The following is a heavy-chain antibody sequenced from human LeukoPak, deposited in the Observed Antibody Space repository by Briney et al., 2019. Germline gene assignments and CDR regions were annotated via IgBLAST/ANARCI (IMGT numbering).Heavy chain of an antibody. V-gene: IGHV4-4*07. CDR2: IYTSGST. Sequence: SETLSLTCTVSGGSISSYCWNLIRQPAGKGLEWIGRIYTSGSTNYNPSLKSRVTMSVDTSKNQFSLKLSSVTAADTAVYYCARAPTGNYYDSSGYYIPYYYYMDVWGKGTTVTVSS. D-gene: IGHD3-22*01. J-gene: IGHJ6*03. CDR3: ARAPTGNYYDSSGYYIPYYYYMDV. CDR1: GGSISSYC.